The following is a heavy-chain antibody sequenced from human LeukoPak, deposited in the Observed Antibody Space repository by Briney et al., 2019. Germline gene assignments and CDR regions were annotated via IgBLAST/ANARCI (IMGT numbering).Heavy chain of an antibody. CDR1: GFTFDDYA. D-gene: IGHD6-13*01. CDR3: AKDIAAAGRKYYYYMDV. J-gene: IGHJ6*03. V-gene: IGHV3-9*01. CDR2: ISWNSGSI. Sequence: GRSLRLSCAASGFTFDDYAMHWVRQAPGKGLEGVSGISWNSGSIGYADSVKGRFTISRDNAKNSLYLQMNSLRAEDTALYYCAKDIAAAGRKYYYYMDVWGKGTTVTVSS.